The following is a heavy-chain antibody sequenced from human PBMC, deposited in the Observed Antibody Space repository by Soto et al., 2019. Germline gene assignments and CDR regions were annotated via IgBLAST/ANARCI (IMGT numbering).Heavy chain of an antibody. D-gene: IGHD4-17*01. CDR3: ARNRDYAFDY. V-gene: IGHV3-7*01. CDR1: GFTFSNYW. CDR2: MKQDGSDK. Sequence: GGSLRLSCAASGFTFSNYWMSWVRQAPGKGLEWVAIMKQDGSDKYYVDSVKGRFTISRDNAKNSLYLQMNSLRTEDAAVYYCARNRDYAFDYWGRGTLVTVSS. J-gene: IGHJ4*02.